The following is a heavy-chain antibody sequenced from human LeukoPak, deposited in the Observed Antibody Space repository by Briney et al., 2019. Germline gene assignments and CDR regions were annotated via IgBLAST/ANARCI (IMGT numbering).Heavy chain of an antibody. CDR2: IYYSGST. Sequence: PSETLSLTCTVSGGSISSYYWSWIRQPPGKGLEWIGYIYYSGSTNYNPSLKSRVTISVDTSKNQFSLKLSSVTAADTAVYYCARDTGYGGNSGAVYYYMDVWGKGTTVTVSS. CDR1: GGSISSYY. V-gene: IGHV4-59*01. CDR3: ARDTGYGGNSGAVYYYMDV. J-gene: IGHJ6*03. D-gene: IGHD4-23*01.